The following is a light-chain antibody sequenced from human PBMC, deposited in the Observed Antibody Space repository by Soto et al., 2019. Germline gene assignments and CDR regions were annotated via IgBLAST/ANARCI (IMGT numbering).Light chain of an antibody. CDR3: QQYGTSPWT. CDR2: GAS. J-gene: IGKJ1*01. V-gene: IGKV3-20*01. Sequence: EIVLTQSPGTLSLSPGERATLSCRASQSVDSSHLAWYQHRPGRAPRLLVYGASSRATGVPDRFTGSGSGTDFTLTISRLEPEDFAVYYCQQYGTSPWTFGQGTKVDIK. CDR1: QSVDSSH.